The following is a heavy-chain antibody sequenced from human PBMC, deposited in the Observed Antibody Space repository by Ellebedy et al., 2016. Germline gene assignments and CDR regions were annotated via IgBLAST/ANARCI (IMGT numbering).Heavy chain of an antibody. CDR3: ARVVVIEFESDWHVDYFDS. V-gene: IGHV3-53*01. Sequence: GGSLRLSCAVSGFSVSNNYMTWVRQAPGKGLEWVSILYGGGDTKYADSVRGRLTISRDNSTNTLYLEMNSLGDEDTAVYFCARVVVIEFESDWHVDYFDSWGQGTLVTVSS. J-gene: IGHJ4*02. D-gene: IGHD2-15*01. CDR2: LYGGGDT. CDR1: GFSVSNNY.